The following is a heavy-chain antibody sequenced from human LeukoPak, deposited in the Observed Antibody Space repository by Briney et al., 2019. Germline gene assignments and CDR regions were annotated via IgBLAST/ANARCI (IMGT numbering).Heavy chain of an antibody. CDR3: AKGYDILTGFDY. CDR1: GFTFDDYA. Sequence: PGGSLRLSCAASGFTFDDYAMHWVRQAPGKGLEWVSGISWNSGSIGYADSVKGRFTISRDNAKNSLYLQMNSLRAEDTAVYYCAKGYDILTGFDYWGQGTLVTVSS. CDR2: ISWNSGSI. D-gene: IGHD3-9*01. J-gene: IGHJ4*02. V-gene: IGHV3-9*01.